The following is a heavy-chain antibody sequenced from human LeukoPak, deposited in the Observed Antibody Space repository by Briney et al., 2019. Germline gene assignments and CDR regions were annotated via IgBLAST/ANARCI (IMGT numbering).Heavy chain of an antibody. V-gene: IGHV1-18*01. Sequence: GASVKVSCKASGYTFTSYGISWVRQAPGQGLEWMGWISAYNGNTNYAQKLQGRVTMTTDTSTSTAYMELRSLRSDDTAVYYCAREAPRRSSSSFVDYWGQGTLVTVSS. J-gene: IGHJ4*02. CDR3: AREAPRRSSSSFVDY. CDR1: GYTFTSYG. CDR2: ISAYNGNT. D-gene: IGHD6-6*01.